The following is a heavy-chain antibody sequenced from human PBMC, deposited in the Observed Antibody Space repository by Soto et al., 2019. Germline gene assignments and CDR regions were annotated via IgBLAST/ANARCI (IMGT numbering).Heavy chain of an antibody. V-gene: IGHV3-21*06. Sequence: SVHWILKIRGKGHEWVSSISSTTNYIYYGGSMKGRFTISRDNAKNSLYLEMNSLRAEDTAVYYSAREFEDFTSIFDYLGKGTLVTVSS. CDR2: ISSTTNYI. CDR1: S. D-gene: IGHD3-10*01. J-gene: IGHJ4*02. CDR3: AREFEDFTSIFDY.